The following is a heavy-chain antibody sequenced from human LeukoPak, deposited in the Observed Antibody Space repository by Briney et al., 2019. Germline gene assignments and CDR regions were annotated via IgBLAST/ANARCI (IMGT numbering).Heavy chain of an antibody. CDR3: ARDRVVGVTKFDY. J-gene: IGHJ4*02. V-gene: IGHV3-23*01. CDR1: GFIFSTYV. D-gene: IGHD1-26*01. Sequence: PGGSLRLSCAASGFIFSTYVMSWVRQAPGKGLEWVSAISGSGDMTYYADSVEGRFTISRDNSKKTLYLQMNSLRAEDTATYYCARDRVVGVTKFDYWGQGTLVTVSS. CDR2: ISGSGDMT.